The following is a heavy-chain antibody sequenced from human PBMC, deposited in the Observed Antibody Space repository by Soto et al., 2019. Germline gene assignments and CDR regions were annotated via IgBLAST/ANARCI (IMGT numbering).Heavy chain of an antibody. Sequence: ASVKVSCKASGYTFTSYYMHWVRQAPGQGLEWMGIINSSGGSTSYAQKFQGRVTMTRDTSTSTVYMELSSLRSEDTAVYYFPRERPVGLLPPNEXDGWGQATTVTVSS. CDR3: PRERPVGLLPPNEXDG. V-gene: IGHV1-46*01. J-gene: IGHJ6*02. D-gene: IGHD1-26*01. CDR2: INSSGGST. CDR1: GYTFTSYY.